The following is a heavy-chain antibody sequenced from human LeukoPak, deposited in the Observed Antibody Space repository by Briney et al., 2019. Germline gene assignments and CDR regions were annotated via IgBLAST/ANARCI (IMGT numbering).Heavy chain of an antibody. Sequence: PSETLSLTCTVSGYSINSGFYWSWIRQPPGKGLEWIGYLYNTRNTYYNPSLKSRVTISVDTSKNQFSLKVSSVTAADTAVYYCAREKNGNEPFDYWGQGTLVTVSS. V-gene: IGHV4-61*01. CDR1: GYSINSGFY. D-gene: IGHD4-23*01. CDR2: LYNTRNT. CDR3: AREKNGNEPFDY. J-gene: IGHJ4*02.